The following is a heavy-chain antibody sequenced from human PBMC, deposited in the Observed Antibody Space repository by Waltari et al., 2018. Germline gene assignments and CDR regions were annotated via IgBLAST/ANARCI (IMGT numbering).Heavy chain of an antibody. Sequence: QVQLQQWGAGLLQPSETLSLSCAVYGGSFSGYYWGWIRQPPGKGLEWIGAINHAGNTNYSPSLRGRVTLFVDTSKSQFSLKVHSVTAADTAVYYCARLEDCTGPGGNCYSGDSFAMDVWGQGTTVTVSS. CDR1: GGSFSGYY. V-gene: IGHV4-34*02. CDR2: INHAGNT. CDR3: ARLEDCTGPGGNCYSGDSFAMDV. D-gene: IGHD2-8*02. J-gene: IGHJ6*02.